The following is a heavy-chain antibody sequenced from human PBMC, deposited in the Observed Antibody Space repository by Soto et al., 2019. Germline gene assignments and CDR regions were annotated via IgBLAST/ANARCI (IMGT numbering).Heavy chain of an antibody. CDR1: GGSFSGYY. Sequence: PSETLSLTFAVHGGSFSGYYWTWIRQSPGKGLEWIGQINHSGSTNYNPSLKSRITISIDTSKNQFSLEVTSVTAADTAMYFCARTISCSRGSCYPKYWGQGTLVTVSS. V-gene: IGHV4-34*01. CDR3: ARTISCSRGSCYPKY. CDR2: INHSGST. D-gene: IGHD2-15*01. J-gene: IGHJ4*02.